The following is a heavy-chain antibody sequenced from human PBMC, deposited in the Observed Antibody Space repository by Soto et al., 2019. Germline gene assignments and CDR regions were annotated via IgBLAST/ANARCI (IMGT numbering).Heavy chain of an antibody. Sequence: SETLSLTCAVSGGSISSGGYSWSRNRQPPGKGLEWIGYIYHSGRTYYNPSLKSRVTISVDRSKNQFSLKLSSVTAADTAVYYCARVPGPWGQGTLVTVSS. J-gene: IGHJ5*02. CDR1: GGSISSGGYS. CDR2: IYHSGRT. CDR3: ARVPGP. V-gene: IGHV4-30-2*01.